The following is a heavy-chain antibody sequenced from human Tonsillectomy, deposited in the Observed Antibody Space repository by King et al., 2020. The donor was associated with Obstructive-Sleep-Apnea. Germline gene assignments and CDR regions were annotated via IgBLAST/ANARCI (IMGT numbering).Heavy chain of an antibody. V-gene: IGHV4-30-4*07. CDR3: ARAKYYYDSSGYYPRYYYGMDV. J-gene: IGHJ6*02. D-gene: IGHD3-22*01. Sequence: VQLQESGPGLVKPSQTLSLTCAVSGGSISSGGYSWSWIRQPPGKGLEWIGYIYYSGSTYYNPSLKSRVTISVDPSKNQFSLKLSSVTAADTAVYYCARAKYYYDSSGYYPRYYYGMDVWGQGTTVTVSS. CDR1: GGSISSGGYS. CDR2: IYYSGST.